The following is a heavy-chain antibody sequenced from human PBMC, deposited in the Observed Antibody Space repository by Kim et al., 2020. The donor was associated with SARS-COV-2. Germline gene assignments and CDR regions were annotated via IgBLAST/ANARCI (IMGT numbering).Heavy chain of an antibody. V-gene: IGHV4-34*01. CDR3: ARRRRVVVTAPPAFDI. CDR1: GGSFSGYY. D-gene: IGHD2-21*02. CDR2: INHSGST. J-gene: IGHJ3*02. Sequence: SETLSLTCAVYGGSFSGYYWSWIRQPPGKGLEWIGEINHSGSTNYNPSLKSRVTISVDTSKNQFSLKLSSVTAADTAVYYCARRRRVVVTAPPAFDIWGQGTMVTVSS.